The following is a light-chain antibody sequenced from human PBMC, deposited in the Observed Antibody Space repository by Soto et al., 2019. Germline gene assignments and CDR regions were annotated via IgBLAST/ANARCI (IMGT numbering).Light chain of an antibody. CDR1: QSVAGN. CDR2: GAS. V-gene: IGKV3-15*01. Sequence: EIVMTQSPATLSVSPGERATLSCRASQSVAGNLAWYQQKPGQAPRLLIYGASTRATGIPARFSGSGSGTVFTLTINSLQSEDFAVYYCQQYNNWLTFGGGTKVEIK. CDR3: QQYNNWLT. J-gene: IGKJ4*01.